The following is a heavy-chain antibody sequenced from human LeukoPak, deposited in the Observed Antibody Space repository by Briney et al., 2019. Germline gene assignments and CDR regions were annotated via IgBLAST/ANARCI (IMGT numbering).Heavy chain of an antibody. Sequence: SETLSLTCTVSGGSISSYYWSWIRQPPGKGLEWFGFIYYSGSTNYNPSLKSRVAISVDTSKNQFSLKLSSVTAADTAVYYCASRSSIWSGYQDTLYYFDSWGQGTLVTVSS. CDR2: IYYSGST. CDR1: GGSISSYY. J-gene: IGHJ4*02. CDR3: ASRSSIWSGYQDTLYYFDS. D-gene: IGHD3-3*01. V-gene: IGHV4-59*01.